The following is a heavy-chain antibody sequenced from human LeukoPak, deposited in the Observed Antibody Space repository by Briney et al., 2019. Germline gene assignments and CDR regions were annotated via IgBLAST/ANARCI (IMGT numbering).Heavy chain of an antibody. V-gene: IGHV4-30-4*08. D-gene: IGHD3-3*01. CDR3: ATTYYDFWSGYEGDY. CDR2: IYYSGST. CDR1: GGSISSGDYC. Sequence: SETLSLTCTVSGGSISSGDYCWSWIRQPPGKGLEWIGYIYYSGSTYYNPSLKSRVTISVDTSKNQFSLKLSSVTAADTAVYYCATTYYDFWSGYEGDYWGQGTLVTVSS. J-gene: IGHJ4*02.